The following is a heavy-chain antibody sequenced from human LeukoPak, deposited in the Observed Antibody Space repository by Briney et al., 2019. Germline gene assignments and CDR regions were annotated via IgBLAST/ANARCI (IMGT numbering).Heavy chain of an antibody. Sequence: PGGSLRLLCAPSGFTFRNYWMNWVRQAPGKGLEWVANIKQDGREKHYVDSVKGRFTISRDNAKNSLYLQMNSLRVDYTAVYYCARDRGGAESHGFDAFDLWGQGTIVTVSS. CDR2: IKQDGREK. D-gene: IGHD2-15*01. V-gene: IGHV3-7*01. CDR1: GFTFRNYW. CDR3: ARDRGGAESHGFDAFDL. J-gene: IGHJ3*01.